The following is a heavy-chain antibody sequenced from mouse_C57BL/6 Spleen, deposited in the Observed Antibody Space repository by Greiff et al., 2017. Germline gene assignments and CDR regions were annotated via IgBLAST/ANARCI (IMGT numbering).Heavy chain of an antibody. V-gene: IGHV3-6*01. D-gene: IGHD1-1*01. CDR3: ARDLYYGSRGDYFDY. Sequence: EVKLMESGPGLVKPSQSLSLTCSVTGYSITSGYYWNWIRQFPGNKLEWMGYISYDGSNNYNPSLKNRISITRDTSKNQFFLKLNSVTTEDTAAYYCARDLYYGSRGDYFDYWGQGTTLTVSS. CDR1: GYSITSGYY. CDR2: ISYDGSN. J-gene: IGHJ2*01.